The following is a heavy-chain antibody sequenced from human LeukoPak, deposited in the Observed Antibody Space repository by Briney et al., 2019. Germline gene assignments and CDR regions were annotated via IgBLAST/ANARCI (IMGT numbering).Heavy chain of an antibody. CDR1: GLTFSNAW. D-gene: IGHD3-22*01. Sequence: GGSLRLSCEGSGLTFSNAWMSWVRQAPGKGLEWVGRIKSKTDGGTTEYAAPVKGRFTISRDDLKNTLYLQMNNLKTEDTAVYFCGTLHYCYDRSPRAWGQGTLVTVSS. J-gene: IGHJ4*02. V-gene: IGHV3-15*01. CDR3: GTLHYCYDRSPRA. CDR2: IKSKTDGGTT.